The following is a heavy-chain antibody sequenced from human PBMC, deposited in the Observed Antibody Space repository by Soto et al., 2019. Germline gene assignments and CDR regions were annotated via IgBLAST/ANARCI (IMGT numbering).Heavy chain of an antibody. CDR2: IKKDGSET. CDR3: ARVPGQGWFDS. V-gene: IGHV3-7*01. CDR1: GFSFRDYW. J-gene: IGHJ5*01. Sequence: PGGSLRLSCTASGFSFRDYWMSWVRQAPGKGLEWVANIKKDGSETYYVESVKGRFAISRDNAKNPLYLQMDSLRAADGGVYFCARVPGQGWFDSWGQGALVTVSS.